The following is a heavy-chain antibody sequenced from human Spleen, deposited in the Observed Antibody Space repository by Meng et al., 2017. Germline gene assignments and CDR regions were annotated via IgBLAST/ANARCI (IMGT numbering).Heavy chain of an antibody. V-gene: IGHV4-61*03. CDR3: ARDPHTTGTYDL. D-gene: IGHD1-1*01. CDR2: IYYTGST. CDR1: GDSVTSGNYY. J-gene: IGHJ5*02. Sequence: QVQLQESGPGLVRPSETLSLTCTVSGDSVTSGNYYWSWIRQPPGKGPEWIGYIYYTGSTNYKPSLKSRLTMSIDTSKNRFSLKLTSVTAADTAVYYCARDPHTTGTYDLWGQGTLVTVFS.